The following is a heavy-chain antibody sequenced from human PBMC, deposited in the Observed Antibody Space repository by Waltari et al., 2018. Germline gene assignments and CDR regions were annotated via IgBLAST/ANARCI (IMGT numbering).Heavy chain of an antibody. D-gene: IGHD3-3*01. CDR3: AKAPDFWSGSDAFDI. CDR1: AFTFSCYA. V-gene: IGHV3-23*03. Sequence: EVQLLESGGGLVQPGGSLRLSCAASAFTFSCYAISWVLHAPGKGLEWVSVIYSGGSTYYADSVKGRFTISRDNSKNTLYLQMNSRRAEDTAVYYCAKAPDFWSGSDAFDIWGQGTMVTVSS. J-gene: IGHJ3*02. CDR2: IYSGGST.